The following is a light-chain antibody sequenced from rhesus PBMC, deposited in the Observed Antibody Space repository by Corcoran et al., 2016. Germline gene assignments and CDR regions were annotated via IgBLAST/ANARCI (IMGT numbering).Light chain of an antibody. J-gene: IGKJ4*01. CDR3: QQYNDLLPLT. V-gene: IGKV3-40*03. CDR1: ESVGSY. Sequence: EIVMTQSPATLSLSPGETATLSCRASESVGSYLAWYQQKPGQAPNLLVHSAYFRATGIPDRFSGSGSRTDVTQPISNRGPEDVGVYHWQQYNDLLPLTFGGGTKVELK. CDR2: SAY.